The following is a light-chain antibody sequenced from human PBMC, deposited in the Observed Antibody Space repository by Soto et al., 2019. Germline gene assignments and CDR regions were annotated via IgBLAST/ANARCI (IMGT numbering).Light chain of an antibody. V-gene: IGKV3-11*01. CDR3: QQRSNWWWT. J-gene: IGKJ1*01. CDR2: DAS. Sequence: EIVLTQSPATLSLSPGERATLSCRASQSVSSYLAWYQQKPGQAPRLLIYDASNRATGIPARFSGSGSGTDFTLTISSLKPEDFAVYYCQQRSNWWWTFGQGTKVEIK. CDR1: QSVSSY.